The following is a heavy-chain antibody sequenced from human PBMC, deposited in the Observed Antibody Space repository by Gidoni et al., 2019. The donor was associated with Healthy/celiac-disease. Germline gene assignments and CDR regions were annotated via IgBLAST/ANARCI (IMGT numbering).Heavy chain of an antibody. CDR1: GFTFDDYA. J-gene: IGHJ6*02. V-gene: IGHV3-9*01. D-gene: IGHD5-18*01. CDR3: AKDIGDTAMVRGPYYYYYGMDV. Sequence: EVQLVESGGGLVQPGRSLRLSCAASGFTFDDYAMHWVRQAPGKGLELVSGISWNSGSICYADSVKGRFTISRDNAKNSLYLQMNSLRAEDTALYYCAKDIGDTAMVRGPYYYYYGMDVWGQGTTVTVSS. CDR2: ISWNSGSI.